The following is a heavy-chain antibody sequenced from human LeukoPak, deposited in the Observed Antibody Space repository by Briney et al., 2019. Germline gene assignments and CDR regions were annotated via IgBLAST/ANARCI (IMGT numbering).Heavy chain of an antibody. Sequence: GGSLRLSCAAAGFTFSSYAMSWVRQAPGKGLEWVSAISGSGGSTYYADSVKGRFTISRDNSKNTLYLQMNSLRAEDTAVYYCATSSLRNTILDYWGQGTLVTVSS. D-gene: IGHD3-3*01. CDR2: ISGSGGST. CDR3: ATSSLRNTILDY. CDR1: GFTFSSYA. V-gene: IGHV3-23*01. J-gene: IGHJ4*02.